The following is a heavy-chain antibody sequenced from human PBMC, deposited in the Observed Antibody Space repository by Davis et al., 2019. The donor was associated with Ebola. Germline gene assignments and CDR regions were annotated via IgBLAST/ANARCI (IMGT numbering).Heavy chain of an antibody. CDR2: INPNSGGT. D-gene: IGHD6-13*01. V-gene: IGHV1-2*02. Sequence: ASVKVSCKASGYTFTGYYMHWVRQAPGQGLEWMGWINPNSGGTNYAQKFQGRVTMTRDTSISTAYMELSRLKSDDTAVYYCARGPARYSSRSGGIFQHWGQGTLVTVSS. J-gene: IGHJ1*01. CDR1: GYTFTGYY. CDR3: ARGPARYSSRSGGIFQH.